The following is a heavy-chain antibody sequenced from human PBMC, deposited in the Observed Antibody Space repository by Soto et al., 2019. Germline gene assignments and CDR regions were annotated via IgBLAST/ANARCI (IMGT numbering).Heavy chain of an antibody. J-gene: IGHJ6*02. V-gene: IGHV3-72*01. CDR2: TRNKANSYTT. D-gene: IGHD5-18*01. CDR3: ARLSRGYSYGYSDYYYYGMDV. CDR1: GFTFSDHY. Sequence: PGGSLRLSCAASGFTFSDHYMDWVRQAPGKGLEWVGRTRNKANSYTTEYAASVKGRFTISRDDSKNSLYLQMNSLKTEDTAVYYCARLSRGYSYGYSDYYYYGMDVWGQGTTVTVSS.